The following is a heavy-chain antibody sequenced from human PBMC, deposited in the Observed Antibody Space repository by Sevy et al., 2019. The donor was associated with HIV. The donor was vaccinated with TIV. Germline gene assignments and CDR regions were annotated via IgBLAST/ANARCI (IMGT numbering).Heavy chain of an antibody. J-gene: IGHJ3*02. CDR1: GFRFSSYG. CDR3: TKDMVTFGGIIANSPGGFDI. CDR2: LPYDGSKE. Sequence: GGSLRLSCAASGFRFSSYGMNWVRQAPGKGLEWVAFLPYDGSKEDYAASVKGRFTISRDNSKNTLYLQMTSLRAEDTAVYYCTKDMVTFGGIIANSPGGFDIWGQGTMVTVSS. D-gene: IGHD3-16*02. V-gene: IGHV3-30*02.